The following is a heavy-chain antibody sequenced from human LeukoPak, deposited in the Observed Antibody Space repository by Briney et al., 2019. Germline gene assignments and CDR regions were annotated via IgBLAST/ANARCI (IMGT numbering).Heavy chain of an antibody. D-gene: IGHD3-10*01. CDR3: ARGIITMVRGVAGGVDY. CDR1: GGSFSGYY. J-gene: IGHJ4*02. CDR2: INHSGST. V-gene: IGHV4-34*01. Sequence: PSETLSLTCAVYGGSFSGYYWSWIRQPPGKGLEWIGGINHSGSTNYNPSLKSRVTISVDTSKNQFSLKLSSVTAADTAVYYCARGIITMVRGVAGGVDYWGQGTLVTVSS.